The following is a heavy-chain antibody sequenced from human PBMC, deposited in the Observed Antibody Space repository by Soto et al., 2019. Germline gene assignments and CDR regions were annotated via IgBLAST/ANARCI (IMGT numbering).Heavy chain of an antibody. V-gene: IGHV1-18*01. D-gene: IGHD5-18*01. CDR1: GYTCTTLG. CDR3: AREGFYAGSGKYSYGYSPPRYYGMDV. J-gene: IGHJ6*02. CDR2: ISPYNDDT. Sequence: ASGKVWWKASGYTCTTLGISWVRQAPGLGLEWMGWISPYNDDTVYAQNLQGRVTMTTDTSARIAYMQLRSLTPDDTAVYFCAREGFYAGSGKYSYGYSPPRYYGMDVWGQGTTVTVSS.